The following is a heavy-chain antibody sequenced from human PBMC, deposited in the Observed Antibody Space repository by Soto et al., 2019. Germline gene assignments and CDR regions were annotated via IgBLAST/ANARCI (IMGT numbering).Heavy chain of an antibody. CDR3: AKSSSGWYEVFDY. CDR1: GFTFSSYV. Sequence: EVQLLESGGGLVQPGGSLRLSCAASGFTFSSYVMSWVRQAPGTGLEWVSAISGSGGSTYYADSVKGRFTISRDNSKNTLYLQMNSLRAEDTAVYYCAKSSSGWYEVFDYWGQGTLVTVSS. V-gene: IGHV3-23*01. J-gene: IGHJ4*02. D-gene: IGHD6-19*01. CDR2: ISGSGGST.